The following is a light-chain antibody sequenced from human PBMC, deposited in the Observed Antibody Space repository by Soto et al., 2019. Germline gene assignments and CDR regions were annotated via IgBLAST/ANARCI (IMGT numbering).Light chain of an antibody. V-gene: IGKV3-15*01. Sequence: EIVMTQSPATLSVSPGGRATLSCRASQSVSSYLAWYQQRPGQPPRLLIYGASTRATGIPARFSGSGSGTEFSLTISSLQSEDFAVYSCQQYNTWPPKYTFGQGTKLEIK. CDR1: QSVSSY. J-gene: IGKJ2*01. CDR3: QQYNTWPPKYT. CDR2: GAS.